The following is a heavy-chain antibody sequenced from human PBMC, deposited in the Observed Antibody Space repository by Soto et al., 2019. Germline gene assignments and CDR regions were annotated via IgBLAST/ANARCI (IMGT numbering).Heavy chain of an antibody. J-gene: IGHJ6*02. V-gene: IGHV5-51*01. Sequence: DSLKISCQGSGYSFTSYGIGWVRQMPGKGLEWMGIIYPGDSDTRYSPSFQGQVTISADKSISTAYLQWSSLKASDTAMYYCAGLIRGSRPHYYGMDVWGQGTTVTVYS. D-gene: IGHD3-10*01. CDR2: IYPGDSDT. CDR3: AGLIRGSRPHYYGMDV. CDR1: GYSFTSYG.